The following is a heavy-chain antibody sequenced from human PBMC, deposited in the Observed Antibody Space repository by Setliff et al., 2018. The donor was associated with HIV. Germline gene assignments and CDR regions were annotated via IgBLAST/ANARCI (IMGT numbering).Heavy chain of an antibody. J-gene: IGHJ4*02. Sequence: SETLSLTCAVSGYSISSGYFWGWIRQPPGKGLEWIGSLYHSGTNFYNPSLESRVTVSEDTSRHQFSLKLSSVTAADTAVYYCARDRLTYYFDYWGQGILVTVSS. D-gene: IGHD3-22*01. CDR3: ARDRLTYYFDY. CDR1: GYSISSGYF. CDR2: LYHSGTN. V-gene: IGHV4-38-2*02.